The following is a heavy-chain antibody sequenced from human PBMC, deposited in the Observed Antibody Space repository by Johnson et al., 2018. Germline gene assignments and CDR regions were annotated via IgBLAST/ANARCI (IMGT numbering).Heavy chain of an antibody. CDR1: GFTFSSYG. CDR2: IWYDGSNK. CDR3: GRARVGSTSGMDV. J-gene: IGHJ6*02. D-gene: IGHD5/OR15-5a*01. V-gene: IGHV3-33*01. Sequence: VQLVESGGGVVQPGRSLRLSCAASGFTFSSYGMHLVRQAPGKGLEWVAVIWYDGSNKYYADSVKGLFTISRDNSKNTLYLQMNSLRAEDTAVYYCGRARVGSTSGMDVWGQGTTVTVSS.